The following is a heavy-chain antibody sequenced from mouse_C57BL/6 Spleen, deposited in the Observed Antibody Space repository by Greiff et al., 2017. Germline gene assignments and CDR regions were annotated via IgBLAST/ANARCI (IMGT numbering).Heavy chain of an antibody. J-gene: IGHJ2*01. CDR1: GFTFSSYA. Sequence: EVKLMESGEGLVKPGGSLKLSCAASGFTFSSYAMSWVRQTPEKRLEWVAYISSGGDYIYYADTVKGRFTISRDNARHTLYLQMSSLKSEDTAMYYCTREPTVVASYYFDYWGQGTTLTVSS. CDR2: ISSGGDYI. CDR3: TREPTVVASYYFDY. V-gene: IGHV5-9-1*02. D-gene: IGHD1-1*01.